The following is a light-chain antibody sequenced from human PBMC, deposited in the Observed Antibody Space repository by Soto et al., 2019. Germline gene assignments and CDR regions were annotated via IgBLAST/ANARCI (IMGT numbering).Light chain of an antibody. CDR2: DVS. V-gene: IGLV2-14*01. CDR3: SSYTNSFTYV. Sequence: QSALTQPASVSGSPGQSIASSCTGSSRDVGSYNYVSWYQQHPGKAPKLMVYDVSKRPSGVSNRFSGSKSDNTASLTISGLQAEDEADYHCSSYTNSFTYVFGTGTKLTVL. J-gene: IGLJ1*01. CDR1: SRDVGSYNY.